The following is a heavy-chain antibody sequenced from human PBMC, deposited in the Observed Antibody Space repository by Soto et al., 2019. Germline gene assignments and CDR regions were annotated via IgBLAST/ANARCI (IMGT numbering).Heavy chain of an antibody. J-gene: IGHJ6*02. V-gene: IGHV3-7*05. CDR2: IKQDGSET. Sequence: GGSLRLSCAASGFIFSNYWVSWVRQAPGKGLEWVANIKQDGSETYYVDSVKGRFTISRDNAKNSLYLQMNSLRAEDTAVYYCARGTPYCTSTTCSPSYYYGMDVWGQGTTVTVSS. CDR3: ARGTPYCTSTTCSPSYYYGMDV. CDR1: GFIFSNYW. D-gene: IGHD2-2*01.